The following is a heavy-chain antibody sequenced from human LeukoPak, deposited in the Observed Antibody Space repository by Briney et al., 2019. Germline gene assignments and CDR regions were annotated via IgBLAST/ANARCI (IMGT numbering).Heavy chain of an antibody. CDR1: GFTFDDYT. V-gene: IGHV3-66*02. CDR2: IYSGGST. D-gene: IGHD4-17*01. CDR3: ARVRGYGDYDY. J-gene: IGHJ4*02. Sequence: GGSLRLSCAASGFTFDDYTMHWVRQAPGKGLEWVSVIYSGGSTYYADSVKGRFTISRDNSKNTLYLQMNSLRAEDTAVYYCARVRGYGDYDYWGQGTLVTVSS.